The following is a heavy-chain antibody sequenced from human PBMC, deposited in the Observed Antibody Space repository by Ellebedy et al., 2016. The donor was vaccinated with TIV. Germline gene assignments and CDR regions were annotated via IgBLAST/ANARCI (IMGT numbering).Heavy chain of an antibody. Sequence: GESLKISCAASGFTFSDHYMSWIRVAPGKGLEWVSYISNSGSTIFYADSVKGRFTMSRDNAKNSVFLQMNSLRAEDTAVYYCASPTAWKLLDYWGQGALVTVSS. V-gene: IGHV3-11*01. CDR3: ASPTAWKLLDY. D-gene: IGHD1-26*01. CDR2: ISNSGSTI. CDR1: GFTFSDHY. J-gene: IGHJ4*02.